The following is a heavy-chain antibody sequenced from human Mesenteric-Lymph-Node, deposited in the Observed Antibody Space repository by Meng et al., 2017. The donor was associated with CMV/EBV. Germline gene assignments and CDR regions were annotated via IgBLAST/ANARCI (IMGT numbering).Heavy chain of an antibody. J-gene: IGHJ3*02. CDR1: GYTFTSYG. D-gene: IGHD1-14*01. CDR3: ARDSAGTPRTTSAFDI. V-gene: IGHV1-2*02. CDR2: INPNSGGT. Sequence: ASVKVSCKASGYTFTSYGISWVRQAPGQGLEWMGWINPNSGGTNYAQKFQGRVTMTRDTSISTAYMELSRLRSDDTAVYYCARDSAGTPRTTSAFDIWGQGTMVTVSS.